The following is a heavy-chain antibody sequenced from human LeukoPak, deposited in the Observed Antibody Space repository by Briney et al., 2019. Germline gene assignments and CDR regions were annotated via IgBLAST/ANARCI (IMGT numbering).Heavy chain of an antibody. D-gene: IGHD3-22*01. J-gene: IGHJ4*02. Sequence: PSETLSLTCAVYGGSFSGYYWSWIRQPPGKGLEWIGEINHSGSTNYNPSLKSRVTISVDTSKNQFSLKLSSVTAADTAVYYCARGSLSRDYYDSSGYYYVFDYWGQGTLVTVSS. CDR1: GGSFSGYY. V-gene: IGHV4-34*01. CDR3: ARGSLSRDYYDSSGYYYVFDY. CDR2: INHSGST.